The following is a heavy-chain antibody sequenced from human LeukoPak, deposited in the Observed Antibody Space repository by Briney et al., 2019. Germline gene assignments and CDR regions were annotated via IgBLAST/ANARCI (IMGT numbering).Heavy chain of an antibody. CDR2: IIPIFGTS. J-gene: IGHJ4*02. Sequence: ASVRVSCKASGGTFSSYAISWVRQAPGQGLEWMGGIIPIFGTSNYAQKFQGRVTITADKSTSTAYTELSSLRSEDTAVYYCARAPKGNDFWIWSTLVHFDYWGQGTLVTVSS. V-gene: IGHV1-69*06. CDR3: ARAPKGNDFWIWSTLVHFDY. D-gene: IGHD3-3*01. CDR1: GGTFSSYA.